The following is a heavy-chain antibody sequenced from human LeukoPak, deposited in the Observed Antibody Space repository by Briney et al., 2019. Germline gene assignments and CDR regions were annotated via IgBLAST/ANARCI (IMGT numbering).Heavy chain of an antibody. CDR2: IYYTGST. Sequence: SETLSLTCTVSGGSISSHFWSWVRQPPGKGLEWIGSIYYTGSTNYNPSLKSRITMSVDTSKNQFSLKLSFVTAADTAVYYCARSYNSGSYYPYYFDYWGQGTLVTVSS. D-gene: IGHD3-10*01. J-gene: IGHJ4*02. V-gene: IGHV4-59*11. CDR1: GGSISSHF. CDR3: ARSYNSGSYYPYYFDY.